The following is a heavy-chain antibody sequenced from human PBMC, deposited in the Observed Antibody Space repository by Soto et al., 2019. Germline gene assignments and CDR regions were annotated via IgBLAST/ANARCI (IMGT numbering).Heavy chain of an antibody. CDR2: IDPSDSQT. J-gene: IGHJ4*02. CDR1: GYSFAGYW. Sequence: GESLKIACKGSGYSFAGYWITWVRQKPGKGLEWMGRIDPSDSQTYYSPSFRGHVTISATKSITTVFLQWSSPRASDTAMYYCARQIYDSDTGPNFQYYFDSWGQGTPVTVSS. D-gene: IGHD3-22*01. V-gene: IGHV5-10-1*01. CDR3: ARQIYDSDTGPNFQYYFDS.